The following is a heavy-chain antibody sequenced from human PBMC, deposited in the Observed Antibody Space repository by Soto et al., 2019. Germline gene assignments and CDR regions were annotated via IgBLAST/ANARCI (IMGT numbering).Heavy chain of an antibody. D-gene: IGHD6-13*01. CDR3: ARERYSSSPDWFDP. J-gene: IGHJ5*02. CDR2: ISAYNGNT. CDR1: GYTFTSYG. V-gene: IGHV1-18*01. Sequence: QVQLVQSGAEVKKPGASVKVSCKASGYTFTSYGISWVRQAPGQGLEWMGWISAYNGNTNYAQKLQGRVTMTTDTXXSTAYMELRSLRADDTAVYYCARERYSSSPDWFDPWGQGTLVTVSS.